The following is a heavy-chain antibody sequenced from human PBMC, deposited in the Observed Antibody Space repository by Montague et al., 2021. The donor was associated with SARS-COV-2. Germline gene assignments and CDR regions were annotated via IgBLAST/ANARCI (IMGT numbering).Heavy chain of an antibody. Sequence: CAISGDSVAKLIAASCYIGEYRSSRLEYLSNRYYRYNWYNDYAVSVKSRITINPDTSKNQISLQLNSVTPEDTAVYYCARTSASSDYWGQGTLVTVSS. CDR3: ARTSASSDY. CDR1: GDSVAKLIAA. J-gene: IGHJ4*02. V-gene: IGHV6-1*01. CDR2: RYYRYNWYN. D-gene: IGHD1-26*01.